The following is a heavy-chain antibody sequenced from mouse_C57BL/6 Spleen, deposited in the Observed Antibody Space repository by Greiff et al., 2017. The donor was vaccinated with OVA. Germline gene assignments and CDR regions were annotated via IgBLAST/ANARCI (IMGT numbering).Heavy chain of an antibody. CDR1: GYTFTSYW. D-gene: IGHD1-1*01. Sequence: VQLQQPGAELVRPGTSVKLSCKASGYTFTSYWMHWVKQRPGQGLEWIGVIDPSDSYTNYNQKFKGKATLTVDTSSSTAYMQLSSLTSEDSAVYYCARLGYYGSSYPDYWGQGTTLTVSS. V-gene: IGHV1-59*01. CDR3: ARLGYYGSSYPDY. J-gene: IGHJ2*01. CDR2: IDPSDSYT.